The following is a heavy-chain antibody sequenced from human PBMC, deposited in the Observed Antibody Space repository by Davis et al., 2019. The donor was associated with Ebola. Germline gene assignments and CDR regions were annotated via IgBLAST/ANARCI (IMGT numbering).Heavy chain of an antibody. CDR1: GFTFSSYW. Sequence: PGGSLRLSCTASGFTFSSYWMSWVRQAPGKGLEWVANIKQDGSEKYYVDSVKGRFTISRDNAKSSLYLQMNSLRAEDTAVYYCARAGKQLAAPFGYWGQGTLVTVSS. D-gene: IGHD6-6*01. CDR3: ARAGKQLAAPFGY. J-gene: IGHJ4*02. CDR2: IKQDGSEK. V-gene: IGHV3-7*03.